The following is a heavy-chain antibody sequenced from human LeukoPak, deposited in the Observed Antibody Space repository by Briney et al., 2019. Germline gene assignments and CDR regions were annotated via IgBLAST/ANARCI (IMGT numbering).Heavy chain of an antibody. V-gene: IGHV4-39*01. Sequence: SETLSLTCTVSGGSISRSSYYWGWIRQPPGKGLEWIGSIYYSGSTYYNPSLKSRVTISVDTSKNQFSLKLSSVTAADTAVYYCARQGQLWLNYFDYWGQGTLVTVSS. CDR3: ARQGQLWLNYFDY. CDR2: IYYSGST. J-gene: IGHJ4*02. D-gene: IGHD5-18*01. CDR1: GGSISRSSYY.